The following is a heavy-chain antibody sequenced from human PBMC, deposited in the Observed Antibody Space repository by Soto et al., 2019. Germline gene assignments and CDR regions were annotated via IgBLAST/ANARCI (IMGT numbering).Heavy chain of an antibody. J-gene: IGHJ3*02. CDR2: IYYSGST. CDR1: GGSISSYY. CDR3: ARHGYCSSTSCYDGAFDI. D-gene: IGHD2-2*03. Sequence: PSETLSLTCTVSGGSISSYYWSWIRQPPGKGLEWIGYIYYSGSTNYNPSLKSRVTISVDTSKNQFSLKLSSVTAADTAVYYCARHGYCSSTSCYDGAFDIWGQGTMVTVSS. V-gene: IGHV4-59*08.